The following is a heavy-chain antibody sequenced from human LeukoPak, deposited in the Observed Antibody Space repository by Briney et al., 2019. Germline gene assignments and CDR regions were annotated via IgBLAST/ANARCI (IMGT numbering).Heavy chain of an antibody. CDR2: IYYSGST. Sequence: GSLRLSCAASGFTFSSYAMHWIRQPPGKGLEWIGSIYYSGSTYYNPSLKSRVTISVDTSKNQFSLKLSSVTAADTAVYYCASPHIPMILPDDAFDIWGQGTMVTVSS. CDR3: ASPHIPMILPDDAFDI. CDR1: GFTFSSYA. D-gene: IGHD3-22*01. J-gene: IGHJ3*02. V-gene: IGHV4-39*01.